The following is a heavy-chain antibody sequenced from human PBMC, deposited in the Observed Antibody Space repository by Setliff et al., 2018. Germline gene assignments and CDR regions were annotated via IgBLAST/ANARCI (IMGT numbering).Heavy chain of an antibody. J-gene: IGHJ1*01. CDR2: ISDTSAFI. CDR1: GLTLTPYT. D-gene: IGHD2-15*01. CDR3: ARASLGKFGSAVEYFHH. Sequence: GVLKISCAASGLTLTPYTMTWVRQAPGKGPEWVSSISDTSAFIYYADSVKGRFTISRDNAKNTLYLQMNSLRADDTAVYYCARASLGKFGSAVEYFHHWGQGTLVTVSS. V-gene: IGHV3-21*06.